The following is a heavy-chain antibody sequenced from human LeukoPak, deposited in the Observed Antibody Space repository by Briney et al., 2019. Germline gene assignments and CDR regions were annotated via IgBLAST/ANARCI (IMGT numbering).Heavy chain of an antibody. V-gene: IGHV3-23*01. Sequence: GGSLRLSCAASGFTFSSYAMSWVRQAPGKGLEWVSAISGSGGSTYYADSVKARFTISRDNSKNTLYLQMNSLRAEDTAVYYCAKTGQWLVEGYFDYWGQGTLVTVSS. CDR2: ISGSGGST. CDR3: AKTGQWLVEGYFDY. CDR1: GFTFSSYA. J-gene: IGHJ4*02. D-gene: IGHD6-19*01.